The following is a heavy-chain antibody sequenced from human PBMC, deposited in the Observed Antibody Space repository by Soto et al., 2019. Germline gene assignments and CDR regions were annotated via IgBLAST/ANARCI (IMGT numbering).Heavy chain of an antibody. D-gene: IGHD1-20*01. Sequence: PSETLSLTCTVSGGSISSYYWSWIRQTPGKGLEWIGYIYYSGITNYNPSLKSRVTISVDTSKNQFSLKLSSVTAADTAVYYCARYKSNYYYGMDVWGQGTTVTVSS. CDR1: GGSISSYY. V-gene: IGHV4-59*01. CDR3: ARYKSNYYYGMDV. CDR2: IYYSGIT. J-gene: IGHJ6*02.